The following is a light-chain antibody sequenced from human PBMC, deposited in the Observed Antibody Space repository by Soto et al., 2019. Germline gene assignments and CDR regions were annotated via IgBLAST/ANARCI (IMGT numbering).Light chain of an antibody. CDR1: QSVSSN. Sequence: EIVMTQSPATLSVSPGERATLSCRTSQSVSSNLAWYQQKPGQAPRLLIYGASTRATGIPARFSGSGSGTEFTLTISSLQSEDFAVYYCQQYNNWPPVTFGQGTKVEIK. CDR2: GAS. J-gene: IGKJ1*01. V-gene: IGKV3-15*01. CDR3: QQYNNWPPVT.